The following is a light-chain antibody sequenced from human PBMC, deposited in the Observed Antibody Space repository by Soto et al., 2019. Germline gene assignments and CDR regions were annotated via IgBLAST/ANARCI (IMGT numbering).Light chain of an antibody. CDR3: QSYDSGVNGSV. CDR1: SSNIGAGFD. J-gene: IGLJ1*01. CDR2: SNT. V-gene: IGLV1-40*01. Sequence: QSVLRHPPSVSWAPGQIFTISCTGSSSNIGAGFDVHWYQQVPGTAPKLVLYSNTARPSGVPDRFSGSRSGSSGSLAITGLQPEDEADYYCQSYDSGVNGSVFGTGTKVTVL.